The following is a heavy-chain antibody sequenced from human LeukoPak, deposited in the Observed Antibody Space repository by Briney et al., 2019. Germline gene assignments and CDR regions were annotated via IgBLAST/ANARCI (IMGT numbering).Heavy chain of an antibody. CDR1: GFTFSSYN. Sequence: GGSLRLSCAASGFTFSSYNMNWVRQAPGKGLEWVSFISNGGGYIYYTDSVKGRFTISRDNAKNSLFLQMNSLRAEDTAVYFCARAVVGSAYDYFDYWGQGTLVTVSS. D-gene: IGHD5-12*01. J-gene: IGHJ4*02. CDR3: ARAVVGSAYDYFDY. CDR2: ISNGGGYI. V-gene: IGHV3-21*01.